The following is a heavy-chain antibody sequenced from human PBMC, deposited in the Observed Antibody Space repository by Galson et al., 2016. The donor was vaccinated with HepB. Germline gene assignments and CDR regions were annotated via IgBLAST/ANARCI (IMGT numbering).Heavy chain of an antibody. CDR3: ARDSGTYEIDY. Sequence: LRLSCAASGFTFSDHYMDWVRQAPGKGLEWVGRTRNKASSYSTEYAASVKGRFTISRDDSKNSLYLQMNSLKTEDTAVYYCARDSGTYEIDYWGQGTLVPGSA. J-gene: IGHJ4*02. CDR1: GFTFSDHY. V-gene: IGHV3-72*01. CDR2: TRNKASSYST. D-gene: IGHD1-26*01.